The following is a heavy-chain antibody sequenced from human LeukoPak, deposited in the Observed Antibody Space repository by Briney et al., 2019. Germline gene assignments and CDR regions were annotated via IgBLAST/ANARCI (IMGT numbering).Heavy chain of an antibody. CDR3: AKVRGYSGYGYSDY. Sequence: GGSLRLSCAASGFTFGGYAMTWVRQAPGKGLEWVAIISGSADSTYYADPVKGRFTISRGNSKNILFLQMNRLSADDTAVYYCAKVRGYSGYGYSDYWGQGALVTVSS. V-gene: IGHV3-23*01. J-gene: IGHJ4*02. CDR1: GFTFGGYA. CDR2: ISGSADST. D-gene: IGHD5-12*01.